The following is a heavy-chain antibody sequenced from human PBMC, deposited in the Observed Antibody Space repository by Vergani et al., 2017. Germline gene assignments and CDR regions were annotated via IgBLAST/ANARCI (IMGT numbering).Heavy chain of an antibody. Sequence: EVQLVESGGVVVQPGGSLRLSCAASGFTFDDYTMHWVRQAPGKGLEWVSGISWNSGSIGYADSVKGRFTISRDNSKNTLYLQMNSLRAEDTAVYYCAREDGNYEGDYYYYGMDVWGQGTTVTVSS. CDR2: ISWNSGSI. CDR1: GFTFDDYT. J-gene: IGHJ6*02. CDR3: AREDGNYEGDYYYYGMDV. D-gene: IGHD1-7*01. V-gene: IGHV3-9*01.